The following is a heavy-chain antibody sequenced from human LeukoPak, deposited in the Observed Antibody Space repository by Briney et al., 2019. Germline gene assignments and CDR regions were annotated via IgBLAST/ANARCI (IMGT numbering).Heavy chain of an antibody. J-gene: IGHJ4*02. CDR1: GFTFSDYY. D-gene: IGHD6-19*01. CDR2: ISSSGSTI. Sequence: GGSLRLSCAASGFTFSDYYMSWIRQAPGKGLEWVSYISSSGSTIYYAASVKCRFTISRDNAKNSLYLQMNSLRAEDAAVYYCARLGSSGWYACDYWGQGTLVTVSS. V-gene: IGHV3-11*01. CDR3: ARLGSSGWYACDY.